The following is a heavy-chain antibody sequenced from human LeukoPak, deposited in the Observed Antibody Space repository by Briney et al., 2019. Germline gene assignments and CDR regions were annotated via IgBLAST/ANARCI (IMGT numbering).Heavy chain of an antibody. CDR2: ISACGGSA. J-gene: IGHJ4*02. CDR3: ARRDISGWFSLDS. Sequence: GGSLRLSCVASGFTFSSYPISWVRQAPGKGLELDSSISACGGSAYYEDSVKGRFNISRDNSKNMFHLQMDSLRAEDTALYYCARRDISGWFSLDSWGQGTLVTVSS. V-gene: IGHV3-23*01. D-gene: IGHD6-19*01. CDR1: GFTFSSYP.